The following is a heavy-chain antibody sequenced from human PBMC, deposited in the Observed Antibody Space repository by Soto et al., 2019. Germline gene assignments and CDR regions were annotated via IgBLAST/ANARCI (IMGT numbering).Heavy chain of an antibody. Sequence: QVQLQQWGAGLLKPSETLSLTCAVYGGSFSGYYWSWIRQPPGKGLEWIGEINHSGSTNYNPSLKSRVTISVDTSKIQFSLKLSSVTAADTAVYYCGYCSSTSGYHAFDIWGQGTMVTVSS. CDR1: GGSFSGYY. CDR2: INHSGST. D-gene: IGHD2-2*01. J-gene: IGHJ3*02. CDR3: GYCSSTSGYHAFDI. V-gene: IGHV4-34*01.